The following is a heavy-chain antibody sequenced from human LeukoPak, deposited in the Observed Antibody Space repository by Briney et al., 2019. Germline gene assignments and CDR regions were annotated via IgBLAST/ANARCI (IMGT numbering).Heavy chain of an antibody. J-gene: IGHJ3*02. D-gene: IGHD3-3*01. Sequence: PGXSLRPSCAASGFTFSSYWMSWVRQAPGKGLEWVANIKQDGSEKYYVDSVKGRFTISRDNAKNSLYLQMNSLRAEDTAVYYCARTIFGVVSYFDIWGQGTMVTVSS. CDR2: IKQDGSEK. CDR1: GFTFSSYW. V-gene: IGHV3-7*01. CDR3: ARTIFGVVSYFDI.